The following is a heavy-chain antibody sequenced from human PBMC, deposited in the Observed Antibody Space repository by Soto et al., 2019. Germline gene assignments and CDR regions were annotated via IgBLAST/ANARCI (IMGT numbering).Heavy chain of an antibody. CDR2: INAGNGNT. D-gene: IGHD1-26*01. CDR1: GYTFTSYA. J-gene: IGHJ4*02. V-gene: IGHV1-3*01. Sequence: QVQLVQSGAEVKKPGASVKVSCKASGYTFTSYAMHWVRQAPGQRLEWMGWINAGNGNTKYSQKFQGRVTITRDTSASTAYMELSSLRSEDTAVYYCARVGSGRGIYYGGCDYWGQGTLVTVSS. CDR3: ARVGSGRGIYYGGCDY.